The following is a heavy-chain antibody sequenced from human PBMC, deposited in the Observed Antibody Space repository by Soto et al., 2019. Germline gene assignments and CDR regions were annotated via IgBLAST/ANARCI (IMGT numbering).Heavy chain of an antibody. V-gene: IGHV1-69*02. Sequence: VASVKVSCKASGGTFSSYTISWVRQAPGQGLEWMGRIIPILGIANYAQKFQGRVTITADKSTSTAYMELSSLRSEDTAVYYCARERVVPAAMPSPVADYYYYYYMDVWGKGTTVTVSS. D-gene: IGHD2-2*01. CDR1: GGTFSSYT. CDR3: ARERVVPAAMPSPVADYYYYYYMDV. J-gene: IGHJ6*03. CDR2: IIPILGIA.